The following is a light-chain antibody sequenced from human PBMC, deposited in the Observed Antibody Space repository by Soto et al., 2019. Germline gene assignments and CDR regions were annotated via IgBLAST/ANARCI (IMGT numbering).Light chain of an antibody. V-gene: IGKV1-33*01. CDR1: QDITNY. Sequence: DIQMTQSPSSLSASVGDRVTITCQASQDITNYLNWYQQKPGKAPNLLIYHASSLQTGVPLRFSGSGSGTHFTLTISSLQPEDIGTYYCQQYDELPLSFGGGTKVEIK. CDR2: HAS. J-gene: IGKJ4*01. CDR3: QQYDELPLS.